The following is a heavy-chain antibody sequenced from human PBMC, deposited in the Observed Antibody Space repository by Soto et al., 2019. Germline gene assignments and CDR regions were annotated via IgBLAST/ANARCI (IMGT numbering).Heavy chain of an antibody. Sequence: EVQVVESGGGAVRPGGSLRLSCAVSRFISDNCGMKWVRQAPGKGLEWVSGINWNGGRTGYADSVKGRLSISRDKAKYSLYLQMNSLRAEDTALYYCARDPYGLIVVVISKFDNWGQGTLVTVSA. CDR2: INWNGGRT. CDR3: ARDPYGLIVVVISKFDN. CDR1: RFISDNCG. V-gene: IGHV3-20*04. D-gene: IGHD3-22*01. J-gene: IGHJ4*02.